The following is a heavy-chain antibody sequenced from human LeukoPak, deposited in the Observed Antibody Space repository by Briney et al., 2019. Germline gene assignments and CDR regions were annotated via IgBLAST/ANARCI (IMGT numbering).Heavy chain of an antibody. CDR3: AVTVVPAAPWRMDV. CDR1: GYTFTSYG. J-gene: IGHJ6*03. Sequence: ASVKVSCKASGYTFTSYGISWVRQAPGQGLEWMGWISAYNGNTNYAQKLQGRVTMTTDTSTSTAYMELRSLRSDDTAVYYCAVTVVPAAPWRMDVWGKGTTVTVSS. D-gene: IGHD2-2*01. V-gene: IGHV1-18*01. CDR2: ISAYNGNT.